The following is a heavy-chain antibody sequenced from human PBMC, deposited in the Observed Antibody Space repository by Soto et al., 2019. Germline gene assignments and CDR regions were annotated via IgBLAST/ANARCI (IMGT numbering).Heavy chain of an antibody. Sequence: QVQLQESGPGLVKPSVTLSLTCAVSGYSISSSNWWGWIRQPPGKGLEWIGYIYYSGTTYYNPSLKMRVTMSVDTSTNQSSLKLTSVTAVDTAVYYCARREIQGHIDYWGQGTLVTVSS. V-gene: IGHV4-28*01. D-gene: IGHD1-26*01. CDR2: IYYSGTT. CDR3: ARREIQGHIDY. J-gene: IGHJ4*02. CDR1: GYSISSSNW.